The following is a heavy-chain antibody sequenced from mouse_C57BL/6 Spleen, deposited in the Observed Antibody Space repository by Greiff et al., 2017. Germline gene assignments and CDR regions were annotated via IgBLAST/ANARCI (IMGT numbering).Heavy chain of an antibody. CDR1: GYSFTGYY. J-gene: IGHJ4*01. CDR3: LIYYDYDGGDAMDY. V-gene: IGHV1-42*01. CDR2: INPSTGGT. Sequence: EVQLQQSGPELVKPGASVKISCKASGYSFTGYYMNWVKQSPEKSLEWIGEINPSTGGTTYNQKFKAKATLTVDKSSSTAYMQLKSLTSEDSAVYYCLIYYDYDGGDAMDYWGQGTSVTVSS. D-gene: IGHD2-4*01.